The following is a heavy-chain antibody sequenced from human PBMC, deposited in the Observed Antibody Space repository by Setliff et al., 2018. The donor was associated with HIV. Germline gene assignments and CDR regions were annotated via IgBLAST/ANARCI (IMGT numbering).Heavy chain of an antibody. V-gene: IGHV1-18*03. J-gene: IGHJ5*02. D-gene: IGHD6-19*01. CDR1: GYTFTNFG. Sequence: ASVKVSCKASGYTFTNFGITWVRQVPGQGLEWMGWVNTNNDKTNYAQKFQGRVTMTTDRSTKTAYLDLGSLRPDDMAVYYCARDLYTSGWPNWFDPWGPGTLVTVSS. CDR2: VNTNNDKT. CDR3: ARDLYTSGWPNWFDP.